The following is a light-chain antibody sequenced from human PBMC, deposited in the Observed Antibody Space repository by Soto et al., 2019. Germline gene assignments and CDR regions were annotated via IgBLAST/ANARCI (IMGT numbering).Light chain of an antibody. CDR1: QTISSW. J-gene: IGKJ5*01. V-gene: IGKV1-5*03. Sequence: DIQMTQSPSTLSGSVGDRVTITCRASQTISSWLAWYQQKPGKAPKLLIYKASTLKSGVPSRFSGSGSGTDFTLTISSLRPEDSATYYCQQAYSFPITFGQGTRLEIK. CDR3: QQAYSFPIT. CDR2: KAS.